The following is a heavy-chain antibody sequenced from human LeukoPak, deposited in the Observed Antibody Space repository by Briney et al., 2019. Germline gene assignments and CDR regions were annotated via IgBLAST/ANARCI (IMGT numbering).Heavy chain of an antibody. CDR3: ARHATLSLCDY. CDR1: GGSISSYY. V-gene: IGHV4-59*08. CDR2: IYYSGST. J-gene: IGHJ4*02. Sequence: SETLSLTCTVSGGSISSYYWSWIRQPPGKGLEWIGYIYYSGSTNYNPSLNRRITISVDTSKNQFSLKLSSVTAADTAVYYCARHATLSLCDYWGQGTLVTVSS.